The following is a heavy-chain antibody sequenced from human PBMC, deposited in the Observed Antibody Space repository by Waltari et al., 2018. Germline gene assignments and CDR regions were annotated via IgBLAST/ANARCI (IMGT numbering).Heavy chain of an antibody. CDR3: ARDREGISWTLDY. Sequence: EVQLLESGGGLVQPGGSLRVSCAASGFTFNNYAMSWVRKAPGRGLGGVSAISADGVNTYFAPSVKGRFTISRDYSKGTVSLQMNSLRAEDTAVYYCARDREGISWTLDYWGQGTLVTVSS. D-gene: IGHD6-13*01. J-gene: IGHJ4*02. CDR1: GFTFNNYA. CDR2: ISADGVNT. V-gene: IGHV3-23*01.